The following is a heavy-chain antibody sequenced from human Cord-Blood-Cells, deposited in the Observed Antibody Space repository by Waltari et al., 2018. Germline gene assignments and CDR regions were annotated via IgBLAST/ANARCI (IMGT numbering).Heavy chain of an antibody. D-gene: IGHD4-4*01. Sequence: EVQLVESGGGLVQPGGSLRLSCAASGFTFRSYHRNWVSQAPGKGLEWVSYSSGSGSTIYYADSVKGRFTISRDNAKNSLYLQMNSLRAEDTAVYYCARDLVTTVDYWGQGTLVTVSS. V-gene: IGHV3-48*03. CDR2: SSGSGSTI. J-gene: IGHJ4*02. CDR3: ARDLVTTVDY. CDR1: GFTFRSYH.